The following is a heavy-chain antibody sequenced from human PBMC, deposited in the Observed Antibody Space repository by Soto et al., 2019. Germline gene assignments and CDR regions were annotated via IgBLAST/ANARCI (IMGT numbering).Heavy chain of an antibody. CDR3: AKDLHPEYYYDSSGPDFDY. V-gene: IGHV3-30*18. CDR1: GFTFSSYG. CDR2: ISYDGSNK. D-gene: IGHD3-22*01. Sequence: GGSLRLSCAASGFTFSSYGMHWVRQAPGKGLEWVAVISYDGSNKYYADSVKGRFTISRDNSKNTLYLQMNSLRAEDTAVYYCAKDLHPEYYYDSSGPDFDYWGQGTLVTVSS. J-gene: IGHJ4*02.